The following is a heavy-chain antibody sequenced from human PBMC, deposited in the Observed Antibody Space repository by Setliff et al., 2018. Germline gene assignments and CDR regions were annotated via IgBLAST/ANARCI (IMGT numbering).Heavy chain of an antibody. V-gene: IGHV5-51*01. Sequence: PGESLKISCKGSGFSFTDFWIGWVRQMPGKGLEWMGLIYAGDSDTRYNPSFQGRVTMSADKSINTAYLQWSSLKASDTAIYYCARQKSTGSGNNWFDPWGQGTLGTVS. J-gene: IGHJ5*02. CDR2: IYAGDSDT. D-gene: IGHD3-10*01. CDR3: ARQKSTGSGNNWFDP. CDR1: GFSFTDFW.